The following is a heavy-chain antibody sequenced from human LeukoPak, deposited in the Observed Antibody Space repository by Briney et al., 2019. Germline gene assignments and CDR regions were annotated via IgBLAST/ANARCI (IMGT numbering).Heavy chain of an antibody. V-gene: IGHV1-46*01. D-gene: IGHD2-15*01. J-gene: IGHJ6*02. Sequence: GASVKVSCKASGYTFTSYYMHWVRQAPGQGLEWMGIINPSGGSTSYAQKFQGRVTMTRDTSTSTVYMELSSLRSEDTAVYYCARDGYCSGGSCSKSYYYYGMDVWGQGTTVTVSS. CDR1: GYTFTSYY. CDR2: INPSGGST. CDR3: ARDGYCSGGSCSKSYYYYGMDV.